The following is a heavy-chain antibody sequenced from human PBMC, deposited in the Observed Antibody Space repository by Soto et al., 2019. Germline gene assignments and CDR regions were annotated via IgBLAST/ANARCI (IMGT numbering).Heavy chain of an antibody. J-gene: IGHJ4*02. CDR3: AKDLPDRRSFDY. V-gene: IGHV3-23*01. CDR2: ISGGGVST. CDR1: GFSFSIYA. Sequence: EVQLLESGGGLVQPGGSLRLSCAASGFSFSIYAMSWVRQTPGKGLEWVSAISGGGVSTYYAESVKGRFTISRDNSHNTVSLQMNSLRDDATAVYYCAKDLPDRRSFDYWGQGTLVTVSS. D-gene: IGHD3-16*02.